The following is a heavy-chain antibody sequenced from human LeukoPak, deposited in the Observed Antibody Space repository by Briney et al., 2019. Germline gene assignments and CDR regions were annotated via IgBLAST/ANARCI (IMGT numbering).Heavy chain of an antibody. D-gene: IGHD5-24*01. Sequence: ASVKDSCKASGYTFTSYVISWVRQAPGQGLEWMGWISAYNGNTNYAQKLQGRATMTTDTSTSTAYMELRSLRSDDTAVYYCARREALEMATITYDYWGQGTLVTVSS. V-gene: IGHV1-18*01. J-gene: IGHJ4*02. CDR2: ISAYNGNT. CDR1: GYTFTSYV. CDR3: ARREALEMATITYDY.